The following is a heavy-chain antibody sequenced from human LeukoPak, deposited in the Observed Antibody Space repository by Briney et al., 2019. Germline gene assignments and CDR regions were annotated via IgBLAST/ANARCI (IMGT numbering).Heavy chain of an antibody. Sequence: SETLSLTCTVSGGSISSSSYYWGWIRQPPGKGLEWIGNIYDSGSTYYNPSLKSRVTISVDTSKNQFSLKLSSVTAADTAVYYCARPRRYCTNGVCLSYYDYWGQGTLVTVSS. J-gene: IGHJ4*02. CDR2: IYDSGST. D-gene: IGHD2-8*01. CDR3: ARPRRYCTNGVCLSYYDY. V-gene: IGHV4-39*01. CDR1: GGSISSSSYY.